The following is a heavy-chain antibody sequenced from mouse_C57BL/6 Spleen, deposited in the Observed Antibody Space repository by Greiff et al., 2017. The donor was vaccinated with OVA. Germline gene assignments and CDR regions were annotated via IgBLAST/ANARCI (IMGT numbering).Heavy chain of an antibody. J-gene: IGHJ4*01. D-gene: IGHD1-1*01. CDR1: GYTFTSYW. CDR2: IDPNSGGT. Sequence: QVQLQQPGAELVKPGASVKLSCKASGYTFTSYWMHWVKQRPGRGLEWIGRIDPNSGGTKYNEKFKSKATLTVDKPSSTAYMQLSSLTFEDSAVYDCARGGTTVVAPYYYAMDYWGQGTSVTVSS. CDR3: ARGGTTVVAPYYYAMDY. V-gene: IGHV1-72*01.